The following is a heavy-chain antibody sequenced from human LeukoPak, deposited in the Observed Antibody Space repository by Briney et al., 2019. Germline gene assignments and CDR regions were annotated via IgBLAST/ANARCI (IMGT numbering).Heavy chain of an antibody. CDR1: GYTFTRYD. D-gene: IGHD3-9*01. J-gene: IGHJ4*02. Sequence: ASVKVSRKGSGYTFTRYDFNWVRQPTARGLAWVGWMNPNSGNTGYAQKFQGRVTMTRNTSISTANMELSSLRSEDTAVYYCATTDYDILAGYCDYWGQGTLVTVSS. V-gene: IGHV1-8*01. CDR2: MNPNSGNT. CDR3: ATTDYDILAGYCDY.